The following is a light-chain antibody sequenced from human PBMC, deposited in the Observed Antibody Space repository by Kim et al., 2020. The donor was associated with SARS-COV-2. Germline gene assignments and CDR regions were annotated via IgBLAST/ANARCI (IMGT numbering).Light chain of an antibody. CDR1: QGISNY. CDR3: QQVKSYPLT. V-gene: IGKV1-9*01. Sequence: ASGGDRVTITCRASQGISNYLAWYQERPGKAPNLLVYATSTLQSGVPSRFSGSGSGTEYILTISSLQPEDFATYYCQQVKSYPLTFGGGTKVDIK. J-gene: IGKJ4*01. CDR2: ATS.